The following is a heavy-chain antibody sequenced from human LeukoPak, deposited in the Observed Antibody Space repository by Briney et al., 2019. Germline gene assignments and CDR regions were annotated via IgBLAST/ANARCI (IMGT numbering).Heavy chain of an antibody. D-gene: IGHD3-3*01. Sequence: GGSLRLSCAASGFTFDDYAMHWVRQAPGKGLVWVSRINSDGSSTSYADSVKGRFTISRDNAKNTLYLQMNSLRAEDTAVYYCARDSSPYYDFWSGYSNSEPFYYWGQGTLVTVSS. CDR1: GFTFDDYA. CDR3: ARDSSPYYDFWSGYSNSEPFYY. CDR2: INSDGSST. J-gene: IGHJ4*02. V-gene: IGHV3-74*01.